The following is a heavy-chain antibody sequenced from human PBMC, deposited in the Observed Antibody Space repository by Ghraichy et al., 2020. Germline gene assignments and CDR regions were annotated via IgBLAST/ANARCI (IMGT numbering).Heavy chain of an antibody. CDR2: ITSNGGST. D-gene: IGHD6-13*01. V-gene: IGHV3-64D*06. CDR1: GFIFSSYA. J-gene: IGHJ3*02. CDR3: VKDPDIVAVGTADVVDI. Sequence: GGSLRLSCSASGFIFSSYAMHWVRQAPGKGLEYVSAITSNGGSTYYADSVKGRLTISRDNSKNTLYLQMSSLRAEDTAVYYCVKDPDIVAVGTADVVDIWGQGTMVTGS.